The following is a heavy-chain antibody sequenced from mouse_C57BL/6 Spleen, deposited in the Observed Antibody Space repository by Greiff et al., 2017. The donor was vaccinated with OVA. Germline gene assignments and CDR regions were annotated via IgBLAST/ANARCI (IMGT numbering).Heavy chain of an antibody. CDR2: ISDGGCYT. V-gene: IGHV5-4*01. CDR1: GFTFSSYA. Sequence: EVHLVESGGGLVKPGGSLKLSCAASGFTFSSYAMSWVRQTPEKRLEWVATISDGGCYTYYPDNVKGRFTISRDNAKNNLYLQMSHLKSEDTAMYYCARVDGAGPFDYWGQGTTLTVSS. J-gene: IGHJ2*01. CDR3: ARVDGAGPFDY.